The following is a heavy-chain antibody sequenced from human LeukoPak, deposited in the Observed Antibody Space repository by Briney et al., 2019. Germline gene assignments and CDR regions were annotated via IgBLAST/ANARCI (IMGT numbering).Heavy chain of an antibody. CDR3: AREPTYYYDSSGGPNFDY. CDR2: ISSSGSTI. V-gene: IGHV3-48*03. CDR1: GFTFSSYE. Sequence: GGSLRLSCAASGFTFSSYEMNWVRQAPGKGLEWVSYISSSGSTIYYADSVKGRFTISRDNAKDSLYLQMNSLRAEDTAVYYCAREPTYYYDSSGGPNFDYWGQGTLVTVSS. D-gene: IGHD3-22*01. J-gene: IGHJ4*02.